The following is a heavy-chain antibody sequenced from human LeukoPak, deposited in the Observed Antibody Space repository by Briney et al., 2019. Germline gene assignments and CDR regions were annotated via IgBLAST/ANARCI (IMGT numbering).Heavy chain of an antibody. D-gene: IGHD3-9*01. J-gene: IGHJ3*02. V-gene: IGHV1-18*01. CDR1: GGTFSSYG. Sequence: ASVKVSCKASGGTFSSYGISWVRQAPGQGLEWMGWINAYNGNTYYAQQLQGRVTMTTDTSTTTAYLELRSLRSDDTAVYYCARDQVDWLNSAFDIWGQGAMVAVSS. CDR2: INAYNGNT. CDR3: ARDQVDWLNSAFDI.